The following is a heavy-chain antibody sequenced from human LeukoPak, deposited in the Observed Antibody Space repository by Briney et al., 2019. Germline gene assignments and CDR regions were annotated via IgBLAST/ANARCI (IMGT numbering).Heavy chain of an antibody. Sequence: SETLSLTCTVSGGSMTSDYWNWIRLPAGKGLEWIGRISASGSTNYSPSLFSRVTMSVDTSGYQFSLKLNSVTAADTAVYFCARAPVQDLSFVGWFDSWGQGALVIVSS. V-gene: IGHV4-4*07. CDR2: ISASGST. D-gene: IGHD1-26*01. J-gene: IGHJ5*01. CDR1: GGSMTSDY. CDR3: ARAPVQDLSFVGWFDS.